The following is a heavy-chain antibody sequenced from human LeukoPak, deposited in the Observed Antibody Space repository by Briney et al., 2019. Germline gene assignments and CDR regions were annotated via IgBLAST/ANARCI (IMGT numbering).Heavy chain of an antibody. J-gene: IGHJ6*03. CDR1: GGSFSGYY. CDR2: INHSGST. V-gene: IGHV4-34*01. D-gene: IGHD6-13*01. Sequence: SETLSLTCAVYGGSFSGYYWSWIRQPPGKGLEWIGEINHSGSTNYNPSLKSRVTISVGTSKNQFSLELSSVTAADTAVYYCARRGSSWYYYMDVWGKGTTATISS. CDR3: ARRGSSWYYYMDV.